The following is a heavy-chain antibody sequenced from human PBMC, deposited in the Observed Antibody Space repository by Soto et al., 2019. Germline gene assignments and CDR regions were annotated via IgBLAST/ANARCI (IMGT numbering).Heavy chain of an antibody. CDR2: IYYSGST. CDR1: GGSISSYY. J-gene: IGHJ4*02. V-gene: IGHV4-59*08. Sequence: PSETLSLTCTVSGGSISSYYWSWIRQPPGKGLEWIGYIYYSGSTNYNPSLKSRVTISVDTSKNQFSLKLSSVTAADTAVYYCARLDCSGGSCHGPFDYWGQGTLVTVSS. CDR3: ARLDCSGGSCHGPFDY. D-gene: IGHD2-15*01.